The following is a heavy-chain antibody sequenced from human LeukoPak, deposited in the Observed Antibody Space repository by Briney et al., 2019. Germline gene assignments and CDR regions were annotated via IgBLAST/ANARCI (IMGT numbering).Heavy chain of an antibody. CDR3: ARMGTMVRTYYMDV. CDR1: GGTFSSYA. V-gene: IGHV1-69*13. J-gene: IGHJ6*03. D-gene: IGHD3-10*01. Sequence: SVKVSCKASGGTFSSYAISWVRQAPGQGLEWMGGIIPIFGTANYAQKFQGRVTITADESTSTACMELSSLRSEDTAVYYCARMGTMVRTYYMDVWGKGTTVTISS. CDR2: IIPIFGTA.